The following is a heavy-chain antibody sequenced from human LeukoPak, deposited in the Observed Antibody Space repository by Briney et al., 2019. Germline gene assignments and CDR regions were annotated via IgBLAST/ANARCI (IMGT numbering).Heavy chain of an antibody. Sequence: GGSLRLSCAASGFTFSNYGMHWVRQAPGKGLEWVAVIWYDGSNKYYVDSVKGRFTISRDNSKNTLYLQMNSLRAEDTAVYYCARAGSSSWYPPDYWGRGTLVTVSS. D-gene: IGHD6-13*01. CDR2: IWYDGSNK. J-gene: IGHJ4*02. CDR1: GFTFSNYG. CDR3: ARAGSSSWYPPDY. V-gene: IGHV3-33*01.